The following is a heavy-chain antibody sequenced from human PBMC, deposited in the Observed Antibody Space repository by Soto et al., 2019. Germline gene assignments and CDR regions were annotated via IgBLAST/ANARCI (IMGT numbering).Heavy chain of an antibody. CDR1: GFTFSSYA. J-gene: IGHJ6*02. CDR3: AKGFMIRFPKGGGHYYYYGMDV. V-gene: IGHV3-23*01. D-gene: IGHD2-15*01. Sequence: GGSLRLSCAASGFTFSSYAMSWVRQAPGKGLEWVSAISGSGGSTYYADSVKGRFTISRDNSKNTLYLQMNSLRAEDTAVYYCAKGFMIRFPKGGGHYYYYGMDVWGQGTTVTVSS. CDR2: ISGSGGST.